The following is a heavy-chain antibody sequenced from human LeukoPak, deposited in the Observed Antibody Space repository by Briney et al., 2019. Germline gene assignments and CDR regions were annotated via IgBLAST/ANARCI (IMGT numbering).Heavy chain of an antibody. D-gene: IGHD1-26*01. CDR1: GFTFDDYA. CDR3: ARGGSYSVRVPTYYFDY. V-gene: IGHV3-9*01. CDR2: ISWNSGSI. J-gene: IGHJ4*02. Sequence: GRSLRLSCAASGFTFDDYAMHWVRQAPGKGLEWVSGISWNSGSIGYADSVKGRFTISRDNAKNSLYLQMNSLRAEDTAVYYCARGGSYSVRVPTYYFDYWGQGTLVTVSS.